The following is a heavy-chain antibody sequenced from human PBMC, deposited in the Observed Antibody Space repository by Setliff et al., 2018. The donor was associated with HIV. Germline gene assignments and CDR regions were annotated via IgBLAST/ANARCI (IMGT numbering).Heavy chain of an antibody. CDR1: GFTFSDYY. D-gene: IGHD2-21*01. CDR3: ARYCGGDCYPSAYYMDV. J-gene: IGHJ6*03. Sequence: LRLSCAASGFTFSDYYWSWIRQHPGKGLEWIGYIYYSGRTYYNPSLKSRVTISVDTSEIQFSLKLSSVTAADTAVYYCARYCGGDCYPSAYYMDVWGKGTTVTVS. V-gene: IGHV4-31*02. CDR2: IYYSGRT.